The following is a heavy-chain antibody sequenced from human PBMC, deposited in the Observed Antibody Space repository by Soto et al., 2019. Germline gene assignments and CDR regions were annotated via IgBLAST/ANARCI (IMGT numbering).Heavy chain of an antibody. CDR3: AASLSGEVHNWFDP. V-gene: IGHV1-58*01. Sequence: QMQLVQSGPEVKKPGTSVKVSCKASGFTFTSSAVQWVRQARGQRLEWIGWIVVGSGNTNYAQKFQERVTITRDMSTSTAYMELSSLRSADTAVYYCAASLSGEVHNWFDPWGQGTLVTVSS. CDR2: IVVGSGNT. J-gene: IGHJ5*02. D-gene: IGHD6-19*01. CDR1: GFTFTSSA.